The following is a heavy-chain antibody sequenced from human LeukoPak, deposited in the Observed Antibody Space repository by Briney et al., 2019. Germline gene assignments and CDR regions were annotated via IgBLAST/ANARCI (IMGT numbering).Heavy chain of an antibody. Sequence: SETLSLTCTVSGYSMGTYYWGWLRQSPGRGLEWIGSIYYSGNTNYNPSLRSRVAMSVDTSKSQFSLDLASVTAADTALYYCARERDRGWYDYWGQGILVAVSP. CDR1: GYSMGTYY. CDR2: IYYSGNT. CDR3: ARERDRGWYDY. D-gene: IGHD6-19*01. J-gene: IGHJ4*02. V-gene: IGHV4-59*01.